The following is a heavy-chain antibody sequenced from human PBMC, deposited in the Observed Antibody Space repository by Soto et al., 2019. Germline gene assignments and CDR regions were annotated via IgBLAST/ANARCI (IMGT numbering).Heavy chain of an antibody. CDR1: GYTFTSYY. Sequence: QVQLVQSGAEVKKPGASVKVSCKASGYTFTSYYMHWVRQAPGQGLEWMGIINPSGGSTSYAQKFQDRVTMTRDTSTSTVYMELSSLRSEDTAVYYCARSTRSSSWFHRNGMSFGYWGQGTLVTVSS. V-gene: IGHV1-46*01. CDR2: INPSGGST. D-gene: IGHD6-13*01. CDR3: ARSTRSSSWFHRNGMSFGY. J-gene: IGHJ4*02.